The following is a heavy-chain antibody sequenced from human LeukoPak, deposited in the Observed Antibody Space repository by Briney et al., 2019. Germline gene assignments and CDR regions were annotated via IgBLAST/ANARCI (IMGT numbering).Heavy chain of an antibody. CDR1: GFTFSSYS. J-gene: IGHJ4*02. CDR2: ISSSSSYI. CDR3: ARGWSSSPNSFDY. D-gene: IGHD6-13*01. V-gene: IGHV3-21*01. Sequence: PGGSLTLSCAASGFTFSSYSMNWVRQAPGKGLQRVSSISSSSSYIYYADSVKGRFTISRDNAKNSLYLQMNSLRAEDTAVYYCARGWSSSPNSFDYWGQGTLVTVSS.